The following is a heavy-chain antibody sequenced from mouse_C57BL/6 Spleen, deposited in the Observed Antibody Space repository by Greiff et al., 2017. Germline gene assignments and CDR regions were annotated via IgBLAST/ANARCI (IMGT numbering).Heavy chain of an antibody. CDR3: AHGSSPLAMDY. CDR1: GYTFTGYW. D-gene: IGHD1-1*01. CDR2: ILPGSGST. J-gene: IGHJ4*01. V-gene: IGHV1-9*01. Sequence: QVQLQQSGAELMKPGASVTLSCKASGYTFTGYWIEWVKQRPGHGLEWIGEILPGSGSTNYNEKFKGKATFTAATSSNTAYMQLSSLTTEDSAIYYCAHGSSPLAMDYWGQGTSVTVSS.